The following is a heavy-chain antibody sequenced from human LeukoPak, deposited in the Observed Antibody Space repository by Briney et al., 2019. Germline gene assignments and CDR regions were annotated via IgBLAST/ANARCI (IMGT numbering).Heavy chain of an antibody. J-gene: IGHJ4*02. D-gene: IGHD3-9*01. V-gene: IGHV4-39*01. CDR1: GGSINSSRYY. CDR2: IFYSGST. Sequence: SETLSLTCTVSGGSINSSRYYWGWIRQPPGKGLEWIGNIFYSGSTYYNPSLKSRVTISVDTSKNQFSLKLSSVTAADTAVYYCARQGSYDILTGYPYYFDYWGQGTLVTVSS. CDR3: ARQGSYDILTGYPYYFDY.